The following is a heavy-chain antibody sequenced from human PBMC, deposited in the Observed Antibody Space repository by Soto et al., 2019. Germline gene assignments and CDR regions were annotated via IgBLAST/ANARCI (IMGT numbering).Heavy chain of an antibody. J-gene: IGHJ4*02. CDR1: GDRFTTDA. CDR2: VIPLAGVP. Sequence: QVLLEQSGAEVKKSGSSVRVSCRDSGDRFTTDAFSWVRQAPGQGLEYVGGVIPLAGVPNYAQKFHGRVTITEAESTATMSTELNSLKFADTGLYYCVRGAFDDYAPSAVHWGQGTLITGSS. CDR3: VRGAFDDYAPSAVH. D-gene: IGHD4-17*01. V-gene: IGHV1-69*01.